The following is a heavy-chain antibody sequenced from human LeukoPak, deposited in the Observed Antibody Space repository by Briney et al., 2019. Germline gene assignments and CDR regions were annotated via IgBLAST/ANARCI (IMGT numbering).Heavy chain of an antibody. CDR2: ISYNGGST. D-gene: IGHD6-13*01. J-gene: IGHJ4*02. Sequence: GGSLRLSCAASGFTFSNYAMHWVRQAPGKGLEYVSAISYNGGSTYYANSVKGRFTISRDNSKNTLYLQMGSLRAEDMAVYYCARRAAADSFYFDCWGQGTLVTVSS. CDR3: ARRAAADSFYFDC. CDR1: GFTFSNYA. V-gene: IGHV3-64*01.